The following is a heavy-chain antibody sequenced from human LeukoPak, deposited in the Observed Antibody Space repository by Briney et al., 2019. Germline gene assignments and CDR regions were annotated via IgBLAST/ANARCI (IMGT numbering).Heavy chain of an antibody. CDR1: GFTFSNYA. CDR2: ISGSGGST. J-gene: IGHJ6*02. V-gene: IGHV3-23*01. Sequence: GGSLRLSCAASGFTFSNYAMSWVRQAPGKGLEWVSVISGSGGSTYYADSVKGRFTISRDKSKNTLYLQMNSLRAEDTAVYYCAKHSGWYDEHYYYGMDVWGQGTTVTVSS. D-gene: IGHD6-19*01. CDR3: AKHSGWYDEHYYYGMDV.